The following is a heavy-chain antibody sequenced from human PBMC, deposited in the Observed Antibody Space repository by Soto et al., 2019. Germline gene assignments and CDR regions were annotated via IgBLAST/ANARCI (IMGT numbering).Heavy chain of an antibody. CDR2: TYYRSKWYN. CDR1: GDSVSSNSAA. J-gene: IGHJ4*02. CDR3: ARERLRYFDWLFRGYYFDY. D-gene: IGHD3-9*01. Sequence: QVQLQQSGPGLVKPSQTLSLTCAISGDSVSSNSAAWNWIRQSPSRGLEWLGRTYYRSKWYNDYAVSVKSRITINPDTSKNQFSLQLNSVTPEDTAVYYCARERLRYFDWLFRGYYFDYWGQGTLVTVSS. V-gene: IGHV6-1*01.